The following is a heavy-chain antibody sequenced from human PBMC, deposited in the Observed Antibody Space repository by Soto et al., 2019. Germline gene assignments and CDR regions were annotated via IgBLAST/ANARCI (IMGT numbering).Heavy chain of an antibody. V-gene: IGHV4-39*07. CDR2: INYSGST. J-gene: IGHJ5*02. D-gene: IGHD3-10*01. CDR3: ARYYYGSGSFITNWFDP. Sequence: PSETLSLTCTVSGDSISSNSHYWGWIRQPPGQGLEWIGKINYSGSTNYNPSLKSRVTISVDTSKNQFSLKLSSVTAADTAVYYCARYYYGSGSFITNWFDPWGQGTLVTVSS. CDR1: GDSISSNSHY.